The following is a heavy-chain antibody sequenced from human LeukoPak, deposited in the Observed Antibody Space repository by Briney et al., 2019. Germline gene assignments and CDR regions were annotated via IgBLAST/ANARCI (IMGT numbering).Heavy chain of an antibody. CDR1: GDSITSGSYY. V-gene: IGHV4-61*02. D-gene: IGHD4-17*01. J-gene: IGHJ4*02. CDR2: INTSGST. CDR3: ARDDPYGD. Sequence: PSETLSLTCTVSGDSITSGSYYWSWIRQPAGKGLEWIGRINTSGSTNYNPSLKSRVTISVDTSKNQFSLKLSSVTAADTAVYYCARDDPYGDWGQGTLVTVSS.